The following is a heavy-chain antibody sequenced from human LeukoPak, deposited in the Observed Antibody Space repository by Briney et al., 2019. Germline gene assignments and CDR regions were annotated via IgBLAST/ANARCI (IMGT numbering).Heavy chain of an antibody. CDR2: ISYDGSNE. Sequence: PGGSLRLSCAASGFTFSRYAMHWVRQAPGKGLEWVAVISYDGSNEYYVDSVKGRFTISRDNAKDSLYLQMNSLRAEDTAVYYCARGIDYWGQGTLVTVSS. V-gene: IGHV3-30-3*01. CDR3: ARGIDY. CDR1: GFTFSRYA. J-gene: IGHJ4*02.